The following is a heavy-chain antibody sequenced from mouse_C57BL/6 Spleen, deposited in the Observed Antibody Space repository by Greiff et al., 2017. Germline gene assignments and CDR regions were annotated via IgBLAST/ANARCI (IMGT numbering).Heavy chain of an antibody. D-gene: IGHD2-4*01. CDR3: ALIYYDFTLFAY. J-gene: IGHJ3*01. Sequence: QVQLQQPGAELVKPGASVKVSCKASGYTFTSYWMHWVKQRPGQGLEWIGRIHPSDSDTNYNQKFKGKATLTVDKSSSTAYMQLSSLTSEDSAVYYCALIYYDFTLFAYWGQGTLVTVSA. CDR2: IHPSDSDT. V-gene: IGHV1-74*01. CDR1: GYTFTSYW.